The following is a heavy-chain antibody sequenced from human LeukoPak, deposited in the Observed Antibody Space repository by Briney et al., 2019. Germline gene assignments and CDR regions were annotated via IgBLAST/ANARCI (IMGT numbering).Heavy chain of an antibody. CDR3: HLWFGELFSH. Sequence: PSGGSLRLSCAASGFTLSSYSMNWVRQAPGKGLEWVSYISSSSSTIYYADSVKGRFTISRDNAKNSLYLQMNSLRDEDTAVYYCHLWFGELFSHWGQGTLVTVSS. V-gene: IGHV3-48*02. CDR2: ISSSSSTI. CDR1: GFTLSSYS. J-gene: IGHJ4*02. D-gene: IGHD3-10*01.